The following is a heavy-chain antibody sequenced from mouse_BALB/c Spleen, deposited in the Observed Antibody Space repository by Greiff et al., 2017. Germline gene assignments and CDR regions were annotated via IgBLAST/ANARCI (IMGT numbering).Heavy chain of an antibody. V-gene: IGHV2-9*02. D-gene: IGHD2-10*02. J-gene: IGHJ4*01. CDR3: ARGGSYGNYAMDY. CDR1: GFSLTSYG. CDR2: RWAGGST. Sequence: QVQLKQSGPGLVAPSQSLSITCTVSGFSLTSYGVHWVRPRPGKGLEWLGVRWAGGSTNYNSALMSSLSISKDNSKSQVFLKMNSLQTDDTAMYYCARGGSYGNYAMDYWGQGTSVTVSS.